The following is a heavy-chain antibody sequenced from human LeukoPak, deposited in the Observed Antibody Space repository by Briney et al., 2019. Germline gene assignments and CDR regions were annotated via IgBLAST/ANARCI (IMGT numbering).Heavy chain of an antibody. V-gene: IGHV4-34*01. J-gene: IGHJ5*02. D-gene: IGHD6-13*01. CDR3: ARKQGGQLVNTRRWFDP. Sequence: SEALSLTCAVYGGSFSDYYWSWIRQSPGKGLEWIGEINHSGTTHYNPSLKSRVTISVDTSKNQFSLKLRSVTAADTAVYYCARKQGGQLVNTRRWFDPWGQGTLVTVSS. CDR1: GGSFSDYY. CDR2: INHSGTT.